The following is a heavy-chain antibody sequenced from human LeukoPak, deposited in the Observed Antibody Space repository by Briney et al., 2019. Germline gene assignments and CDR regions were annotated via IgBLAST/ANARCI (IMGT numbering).Heavy chain of an antibody. V-gene: IGHV4-34*01. CDR1: GGSFSGYY. CDR3: ARGQWSPIYFDY. D-gene: IGHD2-15*01. Sequence: PSETLSLTCAVYGGSFSGYYWSWIRQPPGKGLEWIGEINHSGSTNYNPSLKSRVTISVDTSKNQFSLKLSSVTAADTAVYYCARGQWSPIYFDYWGQGTLVTVSS. CDR2: INHSGST. J-gene: IGHJ4*02.